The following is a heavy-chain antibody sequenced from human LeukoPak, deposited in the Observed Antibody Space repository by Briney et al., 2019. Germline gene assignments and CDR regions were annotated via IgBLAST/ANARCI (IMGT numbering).Heavy chain of an antibody. CDR1: GGSISSGGYY. CDR2: IYSSGTT. D-gene: IGHD1-7*01. V-gene: IGHV4-39*01. Sequence: ASETLSLTCTVSGGSISSGGYYWSWIRQPPGKGLECIGNIYSSGTTYYNPSLKSRVTIPIDTSKSQFSLRLSSVTAADTAVYYCVQNIPGTIEHWGQGTLVTVSS. CDR3: VQNIPGTIEH. J-gene: IGHJ1*01.